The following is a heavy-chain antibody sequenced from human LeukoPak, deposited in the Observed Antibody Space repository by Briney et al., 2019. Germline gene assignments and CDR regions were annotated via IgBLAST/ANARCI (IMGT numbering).Heavy chain of an antibody. Sequence: PSETLSLTCTVSGGSISSCYWSWIRQPPGKGLEWIGYIYYSGSTNYNPSLKSRVTISVDTSKNQFSLKLSSVTAADTAVYYCARISVTTPRYSFDYWGQGTLVTVSS. CDR2: IYYSGST. CDR1: GGSISSCY. V-gene: IGHV4-59*01. CDR3: ARISVTTPRYSFDY. J-gene: IGHJ4*02. D-gene: IGHD4-17*01.